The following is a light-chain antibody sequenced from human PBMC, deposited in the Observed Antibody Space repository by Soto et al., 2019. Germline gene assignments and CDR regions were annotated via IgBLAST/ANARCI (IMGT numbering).Light chain of an antibody. CDR2: GNS. Sequence: QSVLTQPPSVSGAPGQRVTISCTGSSSNIGAGYDVHWYQQLPGTAPKLLIYGNSNRPSGVPDRFSGSKSGTSASLAITGLQAEDEADYYCQYYDSSVWVFGGGTKVTVL. CDR3: QYYDSSVWV. V-gene: IGLV1-40*01. J-gene: IGLJ2*01. CDR1: SSNIGAGYD.